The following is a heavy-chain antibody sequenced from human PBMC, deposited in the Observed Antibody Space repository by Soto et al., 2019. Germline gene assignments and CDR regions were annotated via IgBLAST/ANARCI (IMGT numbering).Heavy chain of an antibody. V-gene: IGHV3-74*01. D-gene: IGHD4-17*01. Sequence: EVQLVESGGGLVQPGGSLRLSCAASGFTFSSYYMHWVRQAPGKGLVWISRIKTDGSFSSYADSVKGRFTISSDNARNTLFLQINSLSDDDTAVYYCARVFYGHPPALDYWGQGTLVSVSS. CDR2: IKTDGSFS. CDR1: GFTFSSYY. J-gene: IGHJ4*02. CDR3: ARVFYGHPPALDY.